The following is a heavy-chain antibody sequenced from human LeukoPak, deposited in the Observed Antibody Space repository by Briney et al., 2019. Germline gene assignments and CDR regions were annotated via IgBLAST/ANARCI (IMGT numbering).Heavy chain of an antibody. J-gene: IGHJ4*02. D-gene: IGHD3-10*01. V-gene: IGHV3-74*01. Sequence: GGSLRLSCAASGFIFRSYWMYWVRQAPGKGLVWVSRISSDGSIASYADSVEGRFAISRDSARNTLYLQMNSLRAEDTAVYYCARERYYGSGTSNSFDYWGLGALVTVSS. CDR3: ARERYYGSGTSNSFDY. CDR2: ISSDGSIA. CDR1: GFIFRSYW.